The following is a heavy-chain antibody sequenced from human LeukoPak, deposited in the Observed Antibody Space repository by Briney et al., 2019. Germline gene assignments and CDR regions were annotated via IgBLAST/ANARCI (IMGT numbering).Heavy chain of an antibody. CDR1: GYTFTSYA. Sequence: ASVKVSCKASGYTFTSYAMNWVRQAPGQGLEWMGWINNNTGNPTYAQGFTGRFVFSLDTSVSTAYLQISSLKAEDTAVYYCARGMNTYYYDSSGYCDYWGQGTLVTVSS. J-gene: IGHJ4*02. D-gene: IGHD3-22*01. V-gene: IGHV7-4-1*02. CDR3: ARGMNTYYYDSSGYCDY. CDR2: INNNTGNP.